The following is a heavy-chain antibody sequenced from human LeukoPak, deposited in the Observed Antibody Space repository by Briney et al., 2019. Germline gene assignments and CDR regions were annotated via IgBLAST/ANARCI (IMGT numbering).Heavy chain of an antibody. J-gene: IGHJ4*02. CDR2: IRYDGSNK. Sequence: GGSLRLSCAASGFTFSSYGMHWVRLAPGKGLEWVAFIRYDGSNKYYADSVKGRFTISRDNSKNTLYLQMNSLRAEDTAVYYCAKDLRRNYFDYWGQGTLVTVSS. CDR1: GFTFSSYG. CDR3: AKDLRRNYFDY. V-gene: IGHV3-30*02.